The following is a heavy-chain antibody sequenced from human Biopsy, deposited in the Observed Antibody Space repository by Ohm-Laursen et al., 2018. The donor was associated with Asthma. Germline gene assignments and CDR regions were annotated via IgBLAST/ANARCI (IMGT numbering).Heavy chain of an antibody. CDR1: GFTFSGYT. CDR2: ITSSSSYI. CDR3: ARDAPTGGYIDY. Sequence: SLRLSCTASGFTFSGYTMNWVRQAPGKGLEWVSSITSSSSYIFYADSVKGRFTISRDNPRNSLYLQMNSLRAEDTAVYYCARDAPTGGYIDYWGLGTLVTVS. V-gene: IGHV3-21*01. D-gene: IGHD7-27*01. J-gene: IGHJ4*02.